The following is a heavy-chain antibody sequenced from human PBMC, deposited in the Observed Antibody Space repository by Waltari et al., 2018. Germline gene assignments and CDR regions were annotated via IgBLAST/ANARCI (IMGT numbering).Heavy chain of an antibody. V-gene: IGHV4-34*01. CDR3: ASSRYLHLERGFDI. J-gene: IGHJ3*02. CDR2: IYHSGST. CDR1: GGSFSGYY. D-gene: IGHD5-12*01. Sequence: QVQLQQWGAGLLKPSETLSLTCAVYGGSFSGYYWSWIRQPPGKGLEWIGEIYHSGSTNSNPSRKSRVTMTRNTSISTAYMELSSLRSEDTAVYYCASSRYLHLERGFDIWGQGTMVTVSS.